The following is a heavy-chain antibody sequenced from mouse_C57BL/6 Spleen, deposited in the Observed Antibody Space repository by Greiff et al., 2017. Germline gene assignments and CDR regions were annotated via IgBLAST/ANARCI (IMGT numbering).Heavy chain of an antibody. CDR3: ARSWVTTVVAAYYFDY. Sequence: VQLQQSGAELVKPGASVKLSCTASGFNIKDYYMHWVKQRTEQGLEWIGRIDPEDGETKYAPKFQGKATITADTSSNAAYLQLSRLTSEDTAVYYCARSWVTTVVAAYYFDYWGQGTTLTVSS. V-gene: IGHV14-2*01. CDR1: GFNIKDYY. J-gene: IGHJ2*01. CDR2: IDPEDGET. D-gene: IGHD1-1*01.